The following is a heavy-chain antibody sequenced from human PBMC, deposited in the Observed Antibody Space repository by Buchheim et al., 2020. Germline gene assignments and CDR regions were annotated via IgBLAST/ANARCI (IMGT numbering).Heavy chain of an antibody. CDR1: GGSFSGYY. Sequence: QVQLQQWGAGLLKPSETLSLTCAVYGGSFSGYYWSWIRQPPGKGLEWLGEINHRGSTNYNPSLKSRVTISVDTSKNQFSLKLSSVTAADTAVYYCDGLLSSGSYYNVPYWGQGTL. J-gene: IGHJ4*02. V-gene: IGHV4-34*01. CDR3: DGLLSSGSYYNVPY. D-gene: IGHD3-10*01. CDR2: INHRGST.